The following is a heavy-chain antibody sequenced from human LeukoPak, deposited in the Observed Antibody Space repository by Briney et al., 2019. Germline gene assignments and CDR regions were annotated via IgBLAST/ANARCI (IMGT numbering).Heavy chain of an antibody. CDR1: GFTFSDYC. D-gene: IGHD5-24*01. CDR3: ASSDGYNAK. CDR2: ISTSGSTI. V-gene: IGHV3-11*01. Sequence: GGSLRLSCAASGFTFSDYCMSWVRQAPGKGLEWLSYISTSGSTIYYADSVKGRFTISRDNAKNSLFLQMNSLRAEDTAVYYCASSDGYNAKWGQGTLVTVSS. J-gene: IGHJ4*02.